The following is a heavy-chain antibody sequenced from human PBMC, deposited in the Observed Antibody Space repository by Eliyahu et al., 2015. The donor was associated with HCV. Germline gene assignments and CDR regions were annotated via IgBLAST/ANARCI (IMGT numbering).Heavy chain of an antibody. D-gene: IGHD6-6*01. CDR3: ARDKLPEYSSSSRGIDY. V-gene: IGHV3-11*06. CDR1: GFXXSAXY. Sequence: QVQLVESGGGLVKPGGSLRLXXAASGFXXSAXYMXWVRQAPGKGLEWVSYISSSSSYTNYADSVKGRFTISRDNAKNSLYLQMNSLRAEDTAVYYCARDKLPEYSSSSRGIDYWGQGTLVTVSS. CDR2: ISSSSSYT. J-gene: IGHJ4*02.